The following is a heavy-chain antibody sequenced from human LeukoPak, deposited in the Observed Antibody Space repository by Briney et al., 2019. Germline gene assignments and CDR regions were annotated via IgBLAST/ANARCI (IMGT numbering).Heavy chain of an antibody. V-gene: IGHV4-4*07. CDR2: IYTSGST. D-gene: IGHD4-11*01. Sequence: SETLSLTCTVSGGSISSYYWSWIRQPAGKGLEWIGRIYTSGSTNYNPSLKSRVTMSVDTSKNQFSLKLSSVTAADTAVYYCARVRSTVTTPRHYYYYYMDVWGKGTTVTISS. J-gene: IGHJ6*03. CDR1: GGSISSYY. CDR3: ARVRSTVTTPRHYYYYYMDV.